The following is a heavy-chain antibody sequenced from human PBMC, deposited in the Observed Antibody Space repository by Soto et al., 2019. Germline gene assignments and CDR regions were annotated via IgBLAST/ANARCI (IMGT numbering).Heavy chain of an antibody. D-gene: IGHD2-15*01. V-gene: IGHV3-53*01. CDR3: ARNWWGMAKVGR. CDR2: IYSGGGT. CDR1: GFTVSNNY. J-gene: IGHJ4*02. Sequence: EVQLVESGGGLVQPGGSLRLSCAASGFTVSNNYMNWFRLAPGKGLEWVSLIYSGGGTYYADSVKGRFTISRDNSKNTLFLQMISLRAEDTAVYYCARNWWGMAKVGRWGPGTLVTVSS.